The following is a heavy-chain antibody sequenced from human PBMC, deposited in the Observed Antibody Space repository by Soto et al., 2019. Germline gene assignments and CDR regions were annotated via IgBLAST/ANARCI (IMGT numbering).Heavy chain of an antibody. J-gene: IGHJ6*02. CDR2: IYYSGST. V-gene: IGHV4-39*01. CDR1: GGSISSSSYY. Sequence: LETLSLAGTVSGGSISSSSYYWGWIRQPPGKGLEWIGSIYYSGSTYYNPSLKSRVTISVDTSKNQFSLKLSSVTAADTAVYYCARQSHYYGSGSYPAGPYYYYYGMDVWGQGTTVT. CDR3: ARQSHYYGSGSYPAGPYYYYYGMDV. D-gene: IGHD3-10*01.